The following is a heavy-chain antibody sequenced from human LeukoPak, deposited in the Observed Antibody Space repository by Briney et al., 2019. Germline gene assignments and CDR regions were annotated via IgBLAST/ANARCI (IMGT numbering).Heavy chain of an antibody. D-gene: IGHD2-2*01. Sequence: GGSLRLSCAASGFTFSSYGMHWVRQAPGKGLEWLAMISHDGSKKYHADSVMGRFTITRDDSTDTLSLQMNSLGAEDTAVYYCAKEGALGFCSSTTCSFGAFDIWGQGTKVTV. CDR3: AKEGALGFCSSTTCSFGAFDI. CDR2: ISHDGSKK. CDR1: GFTFSSYG. V-gene: IGHV3-30*18. J-gene: IGHJ3*02.